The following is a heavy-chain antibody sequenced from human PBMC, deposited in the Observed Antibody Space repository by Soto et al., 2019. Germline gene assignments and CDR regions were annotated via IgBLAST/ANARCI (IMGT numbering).Heavy chain of an antibody. D-gene: IGHD3-22*01. V-gene: IGHV1-18*01. J-gene: IGHJ6*02. Sequence: ASVKVSCKTSGYTFTRNGISWVRRAPGQGLEWMGWISPKSGSIKYAQKFQGRVIMTTDTSTSTAYMELRSLRSDDTAVYYCVKDRDSNSWPSRDVWGPGTTVTVSS. CDR1: GYTFTRNG. CDR3: VKDRDSNSWPSRDV. CDR2: ISPKSGSI.